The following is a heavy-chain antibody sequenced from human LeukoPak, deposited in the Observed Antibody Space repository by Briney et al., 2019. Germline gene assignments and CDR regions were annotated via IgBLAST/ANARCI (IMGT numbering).Heavy chain of an antibody. CDR1: GGSISSGSYY. V-gene: IGHV4-61*01. CDR2: IYYSGST. Sequence: SETLSLTCTVSGGSISSGSYYWSWIRQPPGKGLEWIGYIYYSGSTNYNPSLKSRVTISVDTSKNQFSLKLSSVTAADTAVYYCARRRGLYCGGDCPFDYWGQGTLVTVSS. J-gene: IGHJ4*02. D-gene: IGHD2-21*02. CDR3: ARRRGLYCGGDCPFDY.